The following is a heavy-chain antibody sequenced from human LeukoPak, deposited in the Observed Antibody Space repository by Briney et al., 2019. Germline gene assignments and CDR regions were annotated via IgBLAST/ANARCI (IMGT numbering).Heavy chain of an antibody. J-gene: IGHJ3*02. CDR2: IDPSDSYT. D-gene: IGHD3-22*01. CDR3: ARIPLDSSGYYYAGDGFDI. Sequence: PGESLRISCKGSGYSYTNYWISWVRQMPGKGLEWMGRIDPSDSYTNYSPSLQGHVTISADKSISTAYLQWSSLKASDTAMYYCARIPLDSSGYYYAGDGFDIWGQGTMVTVSS. V-gene: IGHV5-10-1*01. CDR1: GYSYTNYW.